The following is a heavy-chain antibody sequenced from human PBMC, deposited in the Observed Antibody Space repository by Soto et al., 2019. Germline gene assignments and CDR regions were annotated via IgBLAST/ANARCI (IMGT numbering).Heavy chain of an antibody. CDR3: AISPWSFYDSFVI. CDR1: NGSISSSSYY. V-gene: IGHV4-39*01. J-gene: IGHJ3*02. Sequence: SETLSLTCXVSNGSISSSSYYWGWIRQPPGKGLEWIGSIYYSGSTYYNASLKSRVTISVDTSKNQFSLRLSSVTAADTAVYYSAISPWSFYDSFVIRIHGSLVTVSS. CDR2: IYYSGST. D-gene: IGHD3-16*02.